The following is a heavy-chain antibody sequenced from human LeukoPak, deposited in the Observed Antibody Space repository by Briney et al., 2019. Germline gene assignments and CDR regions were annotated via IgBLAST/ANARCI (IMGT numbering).Heavy chain of an antibody. CDR2: ISTYNGNT. CDR3: AREGVPAGY. D-gene: IGHD2-2*01. V-gene: IGHV1-18*01. J-gene: IGHJ4*02. Sequence: ASVKVSCKSSGYTFTTYGITWVRQAPGHGLEWMGWISTYNGNTNYAQKLQGRVTMTTDTSTSTAYMELRSLRSDDTAMYYCAREGVPAGYWGQGTLVTVSS. CDR1: GYTFTTYG.